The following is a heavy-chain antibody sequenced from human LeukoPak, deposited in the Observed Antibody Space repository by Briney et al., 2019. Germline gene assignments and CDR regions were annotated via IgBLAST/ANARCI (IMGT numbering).Heavy chain of an antibody. D-gene: IGHD5-24*01. CDR1: GFAFNSYE. CDR3: ARSLGPTKPFDF. V-gene: IGHV3-48*03. CDR2: ITGRGNTI. J-gene: IGHJ4*02. Sequence: PGGSLRLSCVASGFAFNSYEMSWVRQAPGKGLEWLSYITGRGNTIYCADSVRGRFTISRDNAKLSLYLQMNTLRAEDTAIYYCARSLGPTKPFDFWGKGTPVTVSS.